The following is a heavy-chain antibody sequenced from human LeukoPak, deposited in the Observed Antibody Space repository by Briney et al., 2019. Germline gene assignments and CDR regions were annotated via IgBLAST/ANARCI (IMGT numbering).Heavy chain of an antibody. V-gene: IGHV3-21*06. CDR3: ARDPYSGNYGAYYYYYMDV. D-gene: IGHD1-26*01. J-gene: IGHJ6*03. CDR2: ITSSSSYI. CDR1: GFTFTSYN. Sequence: GGSLRLSCAASGFTFTSYNMNWVRQAPGKGLEWVSSITSSSSYIYYADSVKGRFTISRDNSKNSLYLQMDSLRVEDTAVYYCARDPYSGNYGAYYYYYMDVWGKGTTVTISS.